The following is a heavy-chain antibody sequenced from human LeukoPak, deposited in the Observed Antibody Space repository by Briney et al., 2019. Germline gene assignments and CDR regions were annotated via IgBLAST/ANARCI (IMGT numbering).Heavy chain of an antibody. J-gene: IGHJ4*02. V-gene: IGHV1-18*01. CDR1: GYTFTSYG. D-gene: IGHD3-3*01. CDR2: ISAYNGNT. CDR3: AKDWDHYDFWKYPYFDY. Sequence: ASVKVSCKASGYTFTSYGISWVRQAPGQGLEWMGWISAYNGNTNYAQKLQGRVTMTTDTSTSTAYMELRSLRSDDTAVYYCAKDWDHYDFWKYPYFDYWGQGTLVTVSS.